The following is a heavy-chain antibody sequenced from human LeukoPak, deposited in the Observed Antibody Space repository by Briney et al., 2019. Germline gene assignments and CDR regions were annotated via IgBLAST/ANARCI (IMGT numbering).Heavy chain of an antibody. CDR3: ARLGVRGVNPSFYFDY. CDR1: GGSISSSSYY. Sequence: SETLSLTCTVSGGSISSSSYYWGWIRQPPGKGLEWIGSIYYSGSTYYNPSLKSRVTISVVTSKNQFSLKLSSVTAADTAVYYCARLGVRGVNPSFYFDYWGQGTLVTVSS. V-gene: IGHV4-39*01. J-gene: IGHJ4*02. D-gene: IGHD3-10*01. CDR2: IYYSGST.